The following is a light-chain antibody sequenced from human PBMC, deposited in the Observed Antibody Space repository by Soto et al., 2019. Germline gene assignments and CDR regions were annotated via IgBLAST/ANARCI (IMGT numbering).Light chain of an antibody. V-gene: IGKV3-20*01. CDR3: QQYGSSTPVT. CDR2: GAS. Sequence: EIVLTQFPGTSSLSKGERATLSCRASQSVSSSYLAWYQQKPGQAPRLLIYGASSRATGIPDRFSGSGSGTDFTLTISRLEPEDFAVYYCQQYGSSTPVTFGPGTKVDIK. J-gene: IGKJ3*01. CDR1: QSVSSSY.